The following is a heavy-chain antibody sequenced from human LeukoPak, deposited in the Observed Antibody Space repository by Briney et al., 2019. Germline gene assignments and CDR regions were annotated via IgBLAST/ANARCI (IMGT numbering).Heavy chain of an antibody. V-gene: IGHV4-59*01. CDR3: ARFSVAAAGTGWFDP. CDR1: GGSISSYY. CDR2: IYYSGST. J-gene: IGHJ5*02. D-gene: IGHD6-13*01. Sequence: SQTLSLTCTVPGGSISSYYWSWIRQPPGKGLELIGYIYYSGSTNYNPSLKSRVTISVDTSKNQLSLKLSSVTAADTAVYYCARFSVAAAGTGWFDPWGQGTLVTVSA.